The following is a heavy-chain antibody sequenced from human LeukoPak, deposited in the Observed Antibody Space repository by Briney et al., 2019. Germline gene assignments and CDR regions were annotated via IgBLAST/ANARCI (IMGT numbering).Heavy chain of an antibody. CDR1: GFTFSSYW. V-gene: IGHV3-7*01. Sequence: GGSLRLSCAASGFTFSSYWMSWVRQAPGRGLEWVANIKQDGSEKYYVDSVKGRFTISRDNAKNSLYLQMNSLRAEDTAVYYCARVGGWPLDAFDIWGQGTMVTVSS. CDR2: IKQDGSEK. J-gene: IGHJ3*02. D-gene: IGHD6-19*01. CDR3: ARVGGWPLDAFDI.